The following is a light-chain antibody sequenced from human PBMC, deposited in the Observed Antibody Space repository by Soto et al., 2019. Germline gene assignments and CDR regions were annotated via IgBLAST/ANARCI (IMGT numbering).Light chain of an antibody. Sequence: IVLTHSPCTLSFSPGEIATLSFRAVQNVDSNDLAWYQQKPCQAPRIIIFGASGRATGIPDRFSGSGSGTDFTLTISRLEPEDFAVYYCQHYAGSLSLTFGGGTKVDIK. J-gene: IGKJ4*01. CDR3: QHYAGSLSLT. V-gene: IGKV3-20*01. CDR2: GAS. CDR1: QNVDSND.